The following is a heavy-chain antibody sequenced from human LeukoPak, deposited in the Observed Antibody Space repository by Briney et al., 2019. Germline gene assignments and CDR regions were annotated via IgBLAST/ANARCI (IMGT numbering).Heavy chain of an antibody. Sequence: PSETLSLTCTVSGGSISSYYWSWIRQPPGKGLEWIGYIYYSGSTSYNPSLKSRVTISVDTSKNQFSLKLSSVTAADTAVYYCARHGPYDYVWGSYRSSYAFDIWGQGTMVTVSS. J-gene: IGHJ3*02. CDR2: IYYSGST. D-gene: IGHD3-16*02. CDR1: GGSISSYY. CDR3: ARHGPYDYVWGSYRSSYAFDI. V-gene: IGHV4-59*08.